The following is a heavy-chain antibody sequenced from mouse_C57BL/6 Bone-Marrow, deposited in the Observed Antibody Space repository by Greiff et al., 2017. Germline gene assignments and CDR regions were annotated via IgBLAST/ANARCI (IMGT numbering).Heavy chain of an antibody. D-gene: IGHD1-1*01. CDR1: GYTFPSYW. CDR2: IDPSDSYT. V-gene: IGHV1-69*01. CDR3: ARSRSYYGSFYAMDY. Sequence: VQLQQSGAELVMPGASVKLSCKASGYTFPSYWMHWVKQRPGQGLEWIGEIDPSDSYTNYNQKFKGKSTLTVDKSSSTAYMQLSSLTSEDSAVYYCARSRSYYGSFYAMDYWGQGTSVTVSS. J-gene: IGHJ4*01.